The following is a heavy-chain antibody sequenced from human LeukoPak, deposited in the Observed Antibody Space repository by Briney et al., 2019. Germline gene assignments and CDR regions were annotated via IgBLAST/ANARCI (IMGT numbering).Heavy chain of an antibody. CDR3: ATDYYDSSGYYTGTY. CDR2: IKKEGSEK. V-gene: IGHV3-7*03. D-gene: IGHD3-22*01. CDR1: GGSISSDDYC. Sequence: ETLSLTCSVSGGSISSDDYCWNWVRQAPGKGLEWVANIKKEGSEKYYVDSVKGRFTISRDNAKNSLYLQMNSLRADDTAVYYCATDYYDSSGYYTGTYWGQGTLVTVSS. J-gene: IGHJ4*02.